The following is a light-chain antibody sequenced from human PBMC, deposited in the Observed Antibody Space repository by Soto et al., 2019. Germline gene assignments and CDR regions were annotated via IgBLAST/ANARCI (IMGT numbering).Light chain of an antibody. CDR3: QQYNSYPYT. CDR2: KAS. CDR1: QSISTW. Sequence: DIQMTQSPSTLSASVGDRVTITCRASQSISTWLSWYQQKPGRAPKLLIYKASNLESGVPSSFSGSGSGTEFTLTISSLQPDDFAPYYCQQYNSYPYTFGQGTKLDIK. J-gene: IGKJ2*01. V-gene: IGKV1-5*03.